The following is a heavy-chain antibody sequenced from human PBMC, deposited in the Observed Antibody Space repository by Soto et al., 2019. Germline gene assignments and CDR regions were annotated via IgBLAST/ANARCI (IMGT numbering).Heavy chain of an antibody. D-gene: IGHD1-7*01. J-gene: IGHJ6*03. Sequence: SQTLSLTFAISGDSVSSNSAAWNWIRLSPSRGLEWLARTYYRSRWCNDYAVSVRSRITVNPDTSKNQFSLQLTSVTPEDTAVYYCAGTTSHQWYYMDVWGKGTTVTVSS. CDR2: TYYRSRWCN. CDR3: AGTTSHQWYYMDV. CDR1: GDSVSSNSAA. V-gene: IGHV6-1*01.